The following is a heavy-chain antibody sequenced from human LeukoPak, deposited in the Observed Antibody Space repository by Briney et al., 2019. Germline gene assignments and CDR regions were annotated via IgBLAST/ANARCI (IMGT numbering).Heavy chain of an antibody. Sequence: SETLSLTCAVYGGSFSGYYWSWIRQPPGKGLEWIGEINHSGSTNYNPSLKSRVTISVDTSKNQFSPKLSSVTAADTAVYYCARGNPPMTTVTHNWFDPWGQGTLVTVSS. CDR3: ARGNPPMTTVTHNWFDP. J-gene: IGHJ5*02. D-gene: IGHD4-11*01. CDR2: INHSGST. V-gene: IGHV4-34*01. CDR1: GGSFSGYY.